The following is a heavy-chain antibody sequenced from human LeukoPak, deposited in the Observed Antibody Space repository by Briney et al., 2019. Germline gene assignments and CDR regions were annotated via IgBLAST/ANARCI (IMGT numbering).Heavy chain of an antibody. Sequence: ASVKVSCNSSGYTFTSYDINWVRHATGQGLELMGCMNPNSGNTAYAQKFQGRVTMTSNTSIITTYIDLNILMSEDTAVYCCARWGSYSGSGEYWGQGTLVTVSS. V-gene: IGHV1-8*01. CDR1: GYTFTSYD. CDR2: MNPNSGNT. CDR3: ARWGSYSGSGEY. J-gene: IGHJ4*02. D-gene: IGHD3-10*01.